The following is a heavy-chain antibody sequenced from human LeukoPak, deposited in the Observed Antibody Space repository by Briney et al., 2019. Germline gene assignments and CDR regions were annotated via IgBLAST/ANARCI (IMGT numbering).Heavy chain of an antibody. D-gene: IGHD2-15*01. CDR1: GFTVSSYY. CDR2: ITNSSSNI. CDR3: AKDLGSGGRRGYFNY. J-gene: IGHJ4*02. V-gene: IGHV3-21*01. Sequence: GGSLRLSCAVSGFTVSSYYMTWVRQAPGKGLEWVSSITNSSSNIYYADSVKGRFTISRDNAKNSLYLQMNTLRAEDTAVYYCAKDLGSGGRRGYFNYWGQGTLVTVSS.